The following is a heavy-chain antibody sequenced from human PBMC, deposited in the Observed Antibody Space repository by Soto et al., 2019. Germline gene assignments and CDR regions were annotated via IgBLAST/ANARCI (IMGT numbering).Heavy chain of an antibody. CDR2: VNAGLGNT. V-gene: IGHV1-3*01. D-gene: IGHD2-15*01. CDR1: GYTFNAYA. CDR3: ARGGYCRGGRCYIWFDP. Sequence: QVQLVQSGTEVKKPGASVRISCKASGYTFNAYAIYWVRQAPGQSLEWMGWVNAGLGNTEYAQKFQGRGTITRDTSANTAYMDLTSLTSEDTAVYYCARGGYCRGGRCYIWFDPWGQGTLVTVSS. J-gene: IGHJ5*02.